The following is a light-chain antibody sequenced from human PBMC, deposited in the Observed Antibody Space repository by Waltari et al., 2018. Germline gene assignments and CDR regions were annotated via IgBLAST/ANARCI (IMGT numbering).Light chain of an antibody. CDR3: QNHERLPAT. CDR1: QCIGRY. J-gene: IGKJ1*01. Sequence: EVVLTQSPGTLSLSPGDTATLSCRASQCIGRYLVWYQQKSGQAPRLLIYGASTRATGIPDMFSGSGSGTDFSLTISRLEAEDFAVYYCQNHERLPATFGQGTKVEIK. V-gene: IGKV3-20*01. CDR2: GAS.